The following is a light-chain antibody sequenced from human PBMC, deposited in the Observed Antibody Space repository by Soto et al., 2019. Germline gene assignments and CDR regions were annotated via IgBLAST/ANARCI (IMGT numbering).Light chain of an antibody. CDR3: SSYTSSSTPYV. V-gene: IGLV2-14*01. CDR2: EVS. Sequence: QSVLTQPASVSGSPGQSITISCTGTSSDVGGYNYVSWYQQHPGKAPKLMICEVSNRLSGVSNRFSGSKSGNTASLTISGLQAEDEADYYCSSYTSSSTPYVFGTGTKLTVL. J-gene: IGLJ1*01. CDR1: SSDVGGYNY.